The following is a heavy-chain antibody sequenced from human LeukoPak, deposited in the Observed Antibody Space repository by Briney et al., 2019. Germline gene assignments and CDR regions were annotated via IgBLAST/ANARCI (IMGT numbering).Heavy chain of an antibody. D-gene: IGHD3-9*01. CDR3: ASLPYYDILTGYHDAFDI. CDR2: ISWNSGSI. V-gene: IGHV3-9*01. Sequence: GRSLRLSCAASGFTFDDYAMPWVRQAPGKGLEWVSGISWNSGSIGYADSVKGRFTISRDNAKNSLYLQMNSLRAEDTAVYYCASLPYYDILTGYHDAFDIWGQGTMVTVSS. J-gene: IGHJ3*02. CDR1: GFTFDDYA.